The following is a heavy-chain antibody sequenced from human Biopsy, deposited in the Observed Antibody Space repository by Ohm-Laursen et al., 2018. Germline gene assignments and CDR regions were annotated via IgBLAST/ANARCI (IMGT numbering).Heavy chain of an antibody. CDR2: VYYTGST. CDR1: GDSISSYY. CDR3: ARDRGYYSDRTVPGYFDL. V-gene: IGHV4-59*01. J-gene: IGHJ2*01. Sequence: TLSLTCTVSGDSISSYYWSWIRQPPGKGLEWIGYVYYTGSTDYNPSLQSRVTISVDTSKNHFSLKLRSVTPADTAIYYCARDRGYYSDRTVPGYFDLWGRGTLVTVSS. D-gene: IGHD3-22*01.